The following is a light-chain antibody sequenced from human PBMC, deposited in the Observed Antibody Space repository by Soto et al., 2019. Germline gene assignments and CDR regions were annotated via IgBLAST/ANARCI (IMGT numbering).Light chain of an antibody. CDR3: QQRGDWPLT. CDR2: DAS. CDR1: QSVSSH. J-gene: IGKJ4*01. Sequence: EVVLTQSPGTLSLSPGERASLSCRASQSVSSHLAWYQHRPDQAPRLLIYDASIRATGTPARFSGSGSGAYFTLTISSLEPEDFAIYYCQQRGDWPLTFGGGTKVEIK. V-gene: IGKV3-11*01.